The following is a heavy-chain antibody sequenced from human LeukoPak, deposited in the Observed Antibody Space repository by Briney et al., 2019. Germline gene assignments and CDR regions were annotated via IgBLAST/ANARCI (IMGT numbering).Heavy chain of an antibody. CDR3: ARGTVSGNDYYYMDV. Sequence: GASVKVSCKAFGYTFTSYGINWVRQAPGQGLEWMGWISGSSGNTRYAQKIQGRVTLTTDTSTRTAYMELRSLGPDDTAVYYCARGTVSGNDYYYMDVWGKGTTVTVSS. J-gene: IGHJ6*03. CDR1: GYTFTSYG. CDR2: ISGSSGNT. D-gene: IGHD4-11*01. V-gene: IGHV1-18*01.